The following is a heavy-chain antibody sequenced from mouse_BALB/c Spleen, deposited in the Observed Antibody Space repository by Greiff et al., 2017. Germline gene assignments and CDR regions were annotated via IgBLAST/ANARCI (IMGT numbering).Heavy chain of an antibody. CDR3: AIYYDYGYFDY. D-gene: IGHD2-4*01. CDR2: ISYSGST. V-gene: IGHV3-2*02. CDR1: GYSITSDYA. J-gene: IGHJ2*01. Sequence: EVKLQESGPGLVKPSQSLSLTCTVTGYSITSDYAWNWIRQFPGNKLEWMGYISYSGSTSYNPSLKSRITITRDTSKNQFFLQLNSVTTEDTATYYCAIYYDYGYFDYWGQGTTLTVSS.